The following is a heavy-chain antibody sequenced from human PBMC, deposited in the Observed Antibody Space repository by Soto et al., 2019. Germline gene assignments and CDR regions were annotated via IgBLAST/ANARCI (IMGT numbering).Heavy chain of an antibody. Sequence: ASVKVSCKASGFTFTSSAVQWLRQARGQRLEWIGWIVVGSGNTNYAQKFQERVTITRDMPTSTAYMELSSLRSDDTAVYYCAALGPDSSGLDYWGQGTLVTVSS. CDR1: GFTFTSSA. CDR3: AALGPDSSGLDY. V-gene: IGHV1-58*01. D-gene: IGHD3-22*01. J-gene: IGHJ4*02. CDR2: IVVGSGNT.